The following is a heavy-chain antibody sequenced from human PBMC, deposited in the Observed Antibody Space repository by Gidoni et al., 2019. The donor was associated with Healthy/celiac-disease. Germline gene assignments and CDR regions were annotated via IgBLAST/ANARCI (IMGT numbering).Heavy chain of an antibody. CDR2: ISGSGGST. V-gene: IGHV3-23*01. CDR3: AKLLGATSNWFDP. D-gene: IGHD1-26*01. Sequence: EVQLLESGGGLVQPGGSLRLSRSASGFTFSSYAMSWVRQAPGKGLEWVPAISGSGGSTYYADSVKGRFTISRDNSKNTLYLQMNSLRAEDTAVYYCAKLLGATSNWFDPWGQGTLVTVSS. CDR1: GFTFSSYA. J-gene: IGHJ5*02.